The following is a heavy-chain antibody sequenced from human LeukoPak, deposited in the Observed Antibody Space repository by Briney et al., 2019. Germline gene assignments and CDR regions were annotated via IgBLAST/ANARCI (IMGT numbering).Heavy chain of an antibody. CDR3: AVTKVRGVSGMDV. CDR1: GDSISNYY. CDR2: IYASGST. D-gene: IGHD3-10*01. Sequence: SETLSLTCTVSGDSISNYYWSWIRQPAGKGLEWIGRIYASGSTNYNPSLKSRVTMSVDTSKNQFSLKLTSVTAADTAVYYCAVTKVRGVSGMDVWGQGTTVTVSS. J-gene: IGHJ6*02. V-gene: IGHV4-4*07.